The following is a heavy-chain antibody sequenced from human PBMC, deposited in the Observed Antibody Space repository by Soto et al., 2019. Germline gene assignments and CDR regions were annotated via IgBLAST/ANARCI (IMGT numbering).Heavy chain of an antibody. J-gene: IGHJ5*02. CDR3: AGVMTTVTTT. CDR2: IYYSGST. D-gene: IGHD4-17*01. V-gene: IGHV4-39*01. CDR1: GGSISSSYYY. Sequence: SETLSLTCTVSGGSISSSYYYWGWIRQPPGKGLEWIGSIYYSGSTYYNPSLKSRVTISVDTSKNLFSLKLSSVTAADTAVYYCAGVMTTVTTTWGQGTLVTVSS.